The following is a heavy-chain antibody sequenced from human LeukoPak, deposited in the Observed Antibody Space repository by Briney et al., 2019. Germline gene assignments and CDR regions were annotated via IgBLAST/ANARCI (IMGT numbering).Heavy chain of an antibody. CDR2: IKQDGSEK. Sequence: GGSLRLSCAASGFTFSSYWMTWVRQAPGKGLEWVANIKQDGSEKYYVGSVEGRFTISRDNAKNSLYLQMNSLRAEDTAVYYCAKGWWYWREWGQGTLVTVSS. D-gene: IGHD2-15*01. V-gene: IGHV3-7*01. J-gene: IGHJ4*02. CDR3: AKGWWYWRE. CDR1: GFTFSSYW.